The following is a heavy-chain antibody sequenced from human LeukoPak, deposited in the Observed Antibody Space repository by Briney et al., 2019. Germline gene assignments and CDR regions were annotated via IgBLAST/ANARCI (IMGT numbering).Heavy chain of an antibody. Sequence: GGSLRLSCEASGFSVTYAMSWVRQAPGKGLEWVSAISSSGESTYYADSVKGRFTISRDNSKNTVYLHMNSLRAEDTAVYYCASTLLRGTDYWGQGTLVTVSS. D-gene: IGHD2-15*01. CDR2: ISSSGEST. V-gene: IGHV3-23*01. J-gene: IGHJ4*02. CDR1: GFSVTYA. CDR3: ASTLLRGTDY.